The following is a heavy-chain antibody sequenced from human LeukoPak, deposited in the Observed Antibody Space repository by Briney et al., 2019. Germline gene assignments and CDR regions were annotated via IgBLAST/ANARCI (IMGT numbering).Heavy chain of an antibody. CDR2: IYYSGST. V-gene: IGHV4-59*01. CDR3: ARDTISATPPYYYYGMDV. J-gene: IGHJ6*02. Sequence: PSETLSLTCTVSGGSISSYYWSWIRQPPGKGLEWIGYIYYSGSTNYNPSLKSRVTISVDTSKNQFSLKLSSVTAADTAVCYCARDTISATPPYYYYGMDVWGQGTTVTVSS. D-gene: IGHD3-3*01. CDR1: GGSISSYY.